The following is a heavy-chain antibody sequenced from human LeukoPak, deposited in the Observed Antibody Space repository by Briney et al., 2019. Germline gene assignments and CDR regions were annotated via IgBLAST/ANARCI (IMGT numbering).Heavy chain of an antibody. CDR1: GDSVPSNSAA. J-gene: IGHJ4*02. D-gene: IGHD2-15*01. CDR2: TYYRSKWYN. Sequence: SQTLSLTCAISGDSVPSNSAAWNWIRQSPSRGLEWLGRTYYRSKWYNDYAVSVKSRITINPDTSKNQFSLQLNSVTPEDTAVYYCARDRMDVVVVAATIFDYWGQGTLVTVSS. V-gene: IGHV6-1*01. CDR3: ARDRMDVVVVAATIFDY.